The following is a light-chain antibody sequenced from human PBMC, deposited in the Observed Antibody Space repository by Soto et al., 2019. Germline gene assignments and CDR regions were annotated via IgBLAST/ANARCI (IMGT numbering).Light chain of an antibody. J-gene: IGKJ4*01. V-gene: IGKV3D-15*01. Sequence: EIEMTHSPATLSVSLGERAAIYFGASQSVSNNLAWYQQKPGQPPRLLIFGASTRATGIPARFSGSGSEAEFALTISTLQSEDFAVYYCQQYSVWPLTFGGGTKVDIK. CDR1: QSVSNN. CDR2: GAS. CDR3: QQYSVWPLT.